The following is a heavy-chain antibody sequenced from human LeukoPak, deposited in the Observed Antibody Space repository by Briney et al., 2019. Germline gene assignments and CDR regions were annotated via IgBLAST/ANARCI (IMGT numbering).Heavy chain of an antibody. CDR1: GFTFSSYA. J-gene: IGHJ4*02. CDR2: ISYDGSNK. CDR3: ASEIVATIGY. D-gene: IGHD5-12*01. V-gene: IGHV3-30-3*01. Sequence: GRSLRLSCAASGFTFSSYAMHWVRQAPGKGLEWVAVISYDGSNKYYADSVKGRFTISRDNSKNTLYLQMNSLRAEDTAVYYCASEIVATIGYWGQGTLVIVSS.